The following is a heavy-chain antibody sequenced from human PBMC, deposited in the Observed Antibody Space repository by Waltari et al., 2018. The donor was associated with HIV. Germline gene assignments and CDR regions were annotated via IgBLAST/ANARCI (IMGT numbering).Heavy chain of an antibody. CDR2: IYPDDTT. CDR3: ATGVRYYNP. CDR1: NFIISDRP. Sequence: ADSGGDLIHRGGSLGPPCGPPNFIISDRPGTWVRQPPGGPLEWVAVIYPDDTTHYAESVRGRFTVSRLKSRTSVILLMNGLFVDDTAIYYCATGVRYYNPWGQGTRVTVSA. J-gene: IGHJ4*02. D-gene: IGHD3-22*01. V-gene: IGHV3-53*03.